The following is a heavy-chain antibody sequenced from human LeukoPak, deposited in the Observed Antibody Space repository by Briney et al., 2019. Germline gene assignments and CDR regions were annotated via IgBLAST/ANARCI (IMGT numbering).Heavy chain of an antibody. CDR2: IYYSGST. Sequence: SETLSLTCTVSGGSISISSYYWGWIRQPPGKGLEWIGSIYYSGSTYYNPSLKSRVTISVDTSKNQFSLKLSSVTAADTAVYYCTTYYDSSGYRGIAFDIWGQGTMVTVSS. CDR1: GGSISISSYY. J-gene: IGHJ3*02. V-gene: IGHV4-39*01. D-gene: IGHD3-22*01. CDR3: TTYYDSSGYRGIAFDI.